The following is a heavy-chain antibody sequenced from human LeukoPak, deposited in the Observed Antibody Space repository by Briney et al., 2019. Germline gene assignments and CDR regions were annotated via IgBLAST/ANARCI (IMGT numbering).Heavy chain of an antibody. V-gene: IGHV4-30-4*01. J-gene: IGHJ6*02. CDR1: GGPISSGNYY. CDR2: IYYSGST. CDR3: AREKSPPPGHYYAMDA. Sequence: SQTLSLTCTVSGGPISSGNYYWSWIRQPTGKGLEWIGYIYYSGSTYYNVSLKSRVTISLDMSKNQFSLKLSSVSAADTAVYYCAREKSPPPGHYYAMDAWGQGTTVTVSS.